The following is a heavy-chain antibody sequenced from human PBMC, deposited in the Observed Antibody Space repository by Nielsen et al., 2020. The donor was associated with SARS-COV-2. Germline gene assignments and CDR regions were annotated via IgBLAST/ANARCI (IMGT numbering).Heavy chain of an antibody. J-gene: IGHJ4*02. V-gene: IGHV3-21*04. CDR1: GFTFSSYS. Sequence: GESLKISCAASGFTFSSYSMNWVRQAPGKGLEWVSSISSSSSYIYYADSVKGRFTISRDNAKNSLYLQMNSLRAEDTALYYCAKDMMDFWSGLLDYWGQGTLVTVPQ. D-gene: IGHD3-3*01. CDR3: AKDMMDFWSGLLDY. CDR2: ISSSSSYI.